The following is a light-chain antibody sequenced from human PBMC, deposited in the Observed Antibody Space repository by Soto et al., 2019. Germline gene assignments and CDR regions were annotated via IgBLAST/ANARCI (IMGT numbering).Light chain of an antibody. V-gene: IGKV3-20*01. CDR3: QQHDRSPLT. CDR2: GAS. J-gene: IGKJ4*01. Sequence: EIVLTQSPGTLSLSPGERATLSCRASQSVSSSYLAWYQQKPGQAPRLLIYGASSRATGIPDRFSGSGSGRDFTLTISRLEPEDFAVYYCQQHDRSPLTFGGGTKVEIK. CDR1: QSVSSSY.